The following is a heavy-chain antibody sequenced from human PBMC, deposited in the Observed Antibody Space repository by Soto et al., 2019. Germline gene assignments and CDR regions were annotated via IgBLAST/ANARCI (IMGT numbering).Heavy chain of an antibody. Sequence: QITLKESGPTLVKPTQTLTLTCTFSGFSLSTSGVDVGWIRQPPGKALEWLALIYWDDDKRYSPSLKSRLTITKDTYKNRVVLTMTNMDPLDTATYYCAHRRPYSNSPEYFFDYWGQGTLVTVSS. D-gene: IGHD6-6*01. CDR3: AHRRPYSNSPEYFFDY. J-gene: IGHJ4*02. CDR1: GFSLSTSGVD. CDR2: IYWDDDK. V-gene: IGHV2-5*02.